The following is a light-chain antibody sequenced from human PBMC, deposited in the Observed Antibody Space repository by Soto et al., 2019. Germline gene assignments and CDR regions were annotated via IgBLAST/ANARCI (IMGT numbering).Light chain of an antibody. V-gene: IGLV2-23*01. CDR3: CSYAGRTTPYV. Sequence: QSVLTQPASVSGSPGQSITISCSGTSSDVGSFYLVSWYQQRPGRAPKLMIYEGSKRPSGVSNRFSGSKSDKSASLTISGLQAEDEADYYCCSYAGRTTPYVFGTGTQLTVL. CDR2: EGS. CDR1: SSDVGSFYL. J-gene: IGLJ1*01.